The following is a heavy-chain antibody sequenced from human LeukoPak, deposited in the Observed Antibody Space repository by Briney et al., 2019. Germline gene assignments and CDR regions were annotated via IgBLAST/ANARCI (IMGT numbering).Heavy chain of an antibody. CDR1: GYTFTSYG. J-gene: IGHJ4*02. V-gene: IGHV1-18*01. D-gene: IGHD2-2*01. CDR3: AYCSSTSCNPPTFDY. Sequence: ASVKVSCKASGYTFTSYGISWVRQAPGQGLEWMGWISAYNGNTNYAQKLQGRVTMTTDTSTSTAYMELRSLRSDDTAVYYCAYCSSTSCNPPTFDYWGQGTLVTVSS. CDR2: ISAYNGNT.